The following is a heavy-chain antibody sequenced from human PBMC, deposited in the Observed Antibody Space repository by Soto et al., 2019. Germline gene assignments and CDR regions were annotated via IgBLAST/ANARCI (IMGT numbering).Heavy chain of an antibody. J-gene: IGHJ6*02. CDR2: IDPSDSYT. V-gene: IGHV5-10-1*01. CDR1: EYSFTSYW. CDR3: AKPAGYSSSWPHNYGMDV. D-gene: IGHD6-13*01. Sequence: GESLKISCKGSEYSFTSYWISWVRQMPGKGPEWMGRIDPSDSYTNYSPSFQGHVTISADKSISTAYLQWSSLKASDTAMYYCAKPAGYSSSWPHNYGMDVWGQGTTVTVSS.